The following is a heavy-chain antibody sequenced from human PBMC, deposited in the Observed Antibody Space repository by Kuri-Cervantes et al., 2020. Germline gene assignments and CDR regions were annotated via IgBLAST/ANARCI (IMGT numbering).Heavy chain of an antibody. CDR1: GFTFSSYG. CDR3: ARDYDSSGYYYVPPSDY. D-gene: IGHD3-22*01. V-gene: IGHV3-30*03. J-gene: IGHJ4*02. Sequence: GESLKISCAASGFTFSSYGMHWVRQAPGKGLEWVAVISYDGSNKYYADSVKGRFTISRDNSKNTLYLQMNSLRAEDTAVYYCARDYDSSGYYYVPPSDYWGQGTLVTVSS. CDR2: ISYDGSNK.